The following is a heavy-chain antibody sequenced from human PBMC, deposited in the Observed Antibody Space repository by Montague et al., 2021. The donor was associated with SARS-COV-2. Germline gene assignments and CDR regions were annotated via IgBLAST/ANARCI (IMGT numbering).Heavy chain of an antibody. V-gene: IGHV3-7*01. J-gene: IGHJ4*02. Sequence: LSLSYSASGFTSGDYQMTWVRQAPGKGLQWVANINQDETAKTYVDSVKGRFTISRDNAKNSLILQMNSLKDEDAAVYYCARSPRGSGTGWLDYWGQGTLVTVSS. CDR1: GFTSGDYQ. CDR2: INQDETAK. D-gene: IGHD3/OR15-3a*01. CDR3: ARSPRGSGTGWLDY.